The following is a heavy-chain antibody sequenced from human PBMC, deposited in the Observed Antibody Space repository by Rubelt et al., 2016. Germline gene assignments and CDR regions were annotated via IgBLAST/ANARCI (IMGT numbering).Heavy chain of an antibody. V-gene: IGHV1-18*01. CDR2: ISAYNGNN. D-gene: IGHD6-19*01. CDR3: ARDRTWLVPGLDAFDI. CDR1: GYTFTSYG. Sequence: QFQLVQSGAEVKKPGASVKVSCKASGYTFTSYGISWLRQAPGQGLEWMGWISAYNGNNNFAQKLQGSVTMTTDSSTRPAYRGLRSLRSDDTAVYYCARDRTWLVPGLDAFDIWGQGTMVTVSS. J-gene: IGHJ3*02.